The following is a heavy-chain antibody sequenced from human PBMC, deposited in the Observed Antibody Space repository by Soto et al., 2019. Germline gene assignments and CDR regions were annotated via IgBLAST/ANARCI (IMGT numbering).Heavy chain of an antibody. CDR2: IIATNGTT. CDR1: GGTFSSCP. J-gene: IGHJ4*02. Sequence: GASVKVSCKASGGTFSSCPLSWVRQAPGQRLEWMGWIIATNGTTKYAQKFQGRVTITRDTSASTAYMELSSLRSEDTAVYYCARDGYYDSSGYADYWGQGTLVTVSS. D-gene: IGHD3-22*01. V-gene: IGHV1-3*01. CDR3: ARDGYYDSSGYADY.